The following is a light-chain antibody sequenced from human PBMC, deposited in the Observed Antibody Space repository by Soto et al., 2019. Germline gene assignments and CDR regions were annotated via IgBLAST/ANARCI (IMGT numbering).Light chain of an antibody. V-gene: IGKV1-33*01. CDR3: QQYDNLPR. Sequence: DIQMTQSPSSLSASVGDRVTITCQASQDISNYLNWYQQKPGKAPKLLIYDASNLETGVPSRFSGSGSGKDFTFTISSLQPEDIATYYCQQYDNLPRFGPGTKGDIK. J-gene: IGKJ3*01. CDR2: DAS. CDR1: QDISNY.